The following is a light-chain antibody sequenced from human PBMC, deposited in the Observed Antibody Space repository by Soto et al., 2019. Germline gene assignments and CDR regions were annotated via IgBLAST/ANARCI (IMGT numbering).Light chain of an antibody. CDR2: GAS. CDR3: QQYNNWLIT. V-gene: IGKV3-15*01. J-gene: IGKJ5*01. Sequence: EIVMTQSPATLSVSPGERATLSCRASQSVSSNLAWYQQKPGQAPRLLIYGASTRATGIPARFSGSGSGTEFTLTISSQQSEDVAVYYCQQYNNWLITFGQGTRLEIK. CDR1: QSVSSN.